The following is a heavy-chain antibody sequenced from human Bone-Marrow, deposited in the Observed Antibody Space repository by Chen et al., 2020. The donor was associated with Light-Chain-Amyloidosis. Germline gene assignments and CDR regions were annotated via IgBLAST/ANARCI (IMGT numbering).Heavy chain of an antibody. Sequence: EVQLVESGGGLVQPGGSLRLSCAASGFTFSSYAMSWVCQAPGKGLEWVSAISGSGGSTYYADSVKGRFTISRDNSKNTRYLQMNSLRAEDTAVYYCAKWGPYYYDSSGYYDTDAFDIWGQGTMVTVSS. J-gene: IGHJ3*02. CDR3: AKWGPYYYDSSGYYDTDAFDI. CDR2: ISGSGGST. V-gene: IGHV3-23*04. D-gene: IGHD3-22*01. CDR1: GFTFSSYA.